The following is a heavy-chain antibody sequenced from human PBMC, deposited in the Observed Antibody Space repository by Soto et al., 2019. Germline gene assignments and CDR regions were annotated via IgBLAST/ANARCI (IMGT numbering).Heavy chain of an antibody. Sequence: SETLSLTCAVYGASLSDNYCNWLRQPPGKGLEWIGEINHSGNTNYNPSLRSRVTISIDTSKNQLSLNLRSVSAADTAVYYCARGRGEFDAWGPGTPVTVSS. V-gene: IGHV4-34*01. CDR1: GASLSDNY. CDR2: INHSGNT. J-gene: IGHJ5*02. CDR3: ARGRGEFDA. D-gene: IGHD2-21*01.